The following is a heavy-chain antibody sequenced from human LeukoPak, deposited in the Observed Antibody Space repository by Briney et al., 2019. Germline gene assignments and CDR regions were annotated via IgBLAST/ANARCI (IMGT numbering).Heavy chain of an antibody. V-gene: IGHV1-18*01. D-gene: IGHD2-2*01. CDR1: GYTFTSYD. CDR2: MNPNSGNT. Sequence: GASVKVSCKASGYTFTSYDINWVRQATGQGLEWMGWMNPNSGNTNYAQKLQGRVTMTTDTSTSTAYMELRSLRSDDTAVYYCARDGVGRESNEYFQHWGQGTLVTVSS. CDR3: ARDGVGRESNEYFQH. J-gene: IGHJ1*01.